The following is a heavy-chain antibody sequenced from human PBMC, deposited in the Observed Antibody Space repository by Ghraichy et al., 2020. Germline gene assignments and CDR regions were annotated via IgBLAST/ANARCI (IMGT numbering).Heavy chain of an antibody. Sequence: ASVKVSFKASGYTFTSYGISWVRQAPGQGLEWMGWISAYNGNTNYAQKLQGRVTMTTDTSTSTAYMELRSLRSDDTAVYYCARMWNDYVWGSYRYRLDYWGQGTLVTVSS. CDR1: GYTFTSYG. V-gene: IGHV1-18*04. D-gene: IGHD3-16*02. CDR3: ARMWNDYVWGSYRYRLDY. J-gene: IGHJ4*02. CDR2: ISAYNGNT.